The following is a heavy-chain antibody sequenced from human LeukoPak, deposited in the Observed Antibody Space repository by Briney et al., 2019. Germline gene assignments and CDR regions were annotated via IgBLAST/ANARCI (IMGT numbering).Heavy chain of an antibody. Sequence: ASVKVSCKASGYTFTGYYMHWVRQAPGQGLEWVGRINPNSGGTNYAQKFQGRVTMTRDTSISTAYMELSRLRSDDTAVYYCARLWFGDAFDIWGQGTMVTVSS. CDR3: ARLWFGDAFDI. CDR2: INPNSGGT. CDR1: GYTFTGYY. V-gene: IGHV1-2*06. D-gene: IGHD3-10*01. J-gene: IGHJ3*02.